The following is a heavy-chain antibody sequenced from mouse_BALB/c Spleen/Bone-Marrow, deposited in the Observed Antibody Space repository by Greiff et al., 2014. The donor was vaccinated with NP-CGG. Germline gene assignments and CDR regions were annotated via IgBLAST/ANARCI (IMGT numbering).Heavy chain of an antibody. V-gene: IGHV1-9*01. CDR2: ILPGSGST. J-gene: IGHJ2*01. Sequence: VQLQQSGAELMKPGASVKISCKATGYAFSSYWIEWVKQRPGHGLEWIGEILPGSGSTNYNEKFKGKATFTADTSSNTAYMQLSSLTTEDSAVYYCARFDYNRDYFDYWGQGTTLTVSS. D-gene: IGHD2-4*01. CDR1: GYAFSSYW. CDR3: ARFDYNRDYFDY.